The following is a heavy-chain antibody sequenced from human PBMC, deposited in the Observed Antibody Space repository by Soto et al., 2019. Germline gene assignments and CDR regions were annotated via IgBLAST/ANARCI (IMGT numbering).Heavy chain of an antibody. CDR2: ISSSGSNK. J-gene: IGHJ4*02. CDR3: VKGEYYYDSSGYYPFDY. Sequence: GGSLILSCAASGFTFRDYYMSWIRQAPGKGLEWVANISSSGSNKYYADSVKGRFTISRDNSKNTVYLQMSSLRVEDTAVYYCVKGEYYYDSSGYYPFDYWGQGTLVTVS. D-gene: IGHD3-22*01. V-gene: IGHV3-11*04. CDR1: GFTFRDYY.